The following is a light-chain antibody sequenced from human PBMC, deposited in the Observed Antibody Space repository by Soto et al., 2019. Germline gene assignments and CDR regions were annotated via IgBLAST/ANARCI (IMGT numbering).Light chain of an antibody. CDR2: DVS. J-gene: IGLJ1*01. Sequence: QSVLTQPASVSGSPGQSIAISCTGTSSDVDAYNFVSWYQHHPGKAPKLMIFDVSNRPSGVSNRFSGSKSGNTASLNISGLQAEDEADYYCTSYTTSSTYVFGTG. CDR3: TSYTTSSTYV. CDR1: SSDVDAYNF. V-gene: IGLV2-14*03.